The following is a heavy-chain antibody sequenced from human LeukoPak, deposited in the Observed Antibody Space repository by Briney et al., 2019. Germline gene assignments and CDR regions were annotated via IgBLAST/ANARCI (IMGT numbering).Heavy chain of an antibody. J-gene: IGHJ4*02. Sequence: PGGSLRLSCAASGFTFSNYAMHWVRQAPGKGLEWVANIKEDGSEKYYVDSVRGRFIISRDNAKNSLYLQMNSLRGDDTAVYYCARGSSFGAYWGQGTLVTVSS. CDR3: ARGSSFGAY. CDR2: IKEDGSEK. CDR1: GFTFSNYA. D-gene: IGHD3-16*01. V-gene: IGHV3-7*03.